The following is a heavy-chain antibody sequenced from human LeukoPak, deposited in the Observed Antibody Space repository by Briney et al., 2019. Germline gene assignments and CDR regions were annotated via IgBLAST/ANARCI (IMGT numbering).Heavy chain of an antibody. CDR2: INHSGST. D-gene: IGHD6-19*01. CDR3: ARDSGWYVY. V-gene: IGHV4-34*01. J-gene: IGHJ4*02. CDR1: GGSFSGYY. Sequence: PSETLSLTCAVYGGSFSGYYWSWIRQPPGEGLEWIGEINHSGSTNYNPSLKSRVTISVDTSKNQFSLKLSSVTAADTAVYYCARDSGWYVYWGQGTLVTVSS.